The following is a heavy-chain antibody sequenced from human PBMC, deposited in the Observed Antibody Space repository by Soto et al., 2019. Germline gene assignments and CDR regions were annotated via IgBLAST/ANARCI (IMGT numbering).Heavy chain of an antibody. CDR2: ISGSGNTT. CDR3: AKDLSSSWYPQY. D-gene: IGHD6-13*01. J-gene: IGHJ4*02. Sequence: EVPLLESGGGLVQPGGSLRLSCAASGFTFSSYAMTWVRRAPGKGLEWVSAISGSGNTTYYADSVKGRFTISRDSSKNTLYLQMNSLRAEDTAVYFCAKDLSSSWYPQYWGQGTLVTVSS. V-gene: IGHV3-23*01. CDR1: GFTFSSYA.